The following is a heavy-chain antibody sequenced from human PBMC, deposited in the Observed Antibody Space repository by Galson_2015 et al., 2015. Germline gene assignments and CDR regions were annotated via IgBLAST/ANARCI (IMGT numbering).Heavy chain of an antibody. Sequence: SVKVSCKASGYTFTSYDINWVRQATGQGLEWMGGIIPIFGTANYAQKFQGRVTITADESTSTAYMELSSLRSEDTAVYYCARGGKYSSSPRWFDPWGQGTLVTVSS. V-gene: IGHV1-69*13. J-gene: IGHJ5*02. D-gene: IGHD6-6*01. CDR1: GYTFTSYD. CDR2: IIPIFGTA. CDR3: ARGGKYSSSPRWFDP.